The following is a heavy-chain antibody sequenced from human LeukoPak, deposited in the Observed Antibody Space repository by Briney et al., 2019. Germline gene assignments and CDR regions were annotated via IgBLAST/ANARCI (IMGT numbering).Heavy chain of an antibody. CDR2: ISGSGGST. CDR1: GFTFSSYW. V-gene: IGHV3-23*01. J-gene: IGHJ4*02. Sequence: GSLRLSCAASGFTFSSYWMHWVRQAPGKGLEWVSAISGSGGSTYYADSVKGRFTISRDNSKNTLYLQMNSLRAEDTAVYYCAKDSRLHPDYWGQGTLVTVSS. CDR3: AKDSRLHPDY. D-gene: IGHD2-15*01.